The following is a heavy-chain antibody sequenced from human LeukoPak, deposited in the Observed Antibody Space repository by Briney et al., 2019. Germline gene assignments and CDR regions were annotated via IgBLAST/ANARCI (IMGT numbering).Heavy chain of an antibody. D-gene: IGHD3-10*01. V-gene: IGHV3-23*01. CDR2: ISGSGGST. CDR1: GFTFSSYA. Sequence: GGSLRLSCAASGFTFSSYAMSWVRQAPGKGLEWVSAISGSGGSTYYADSVKGRLTISRDNSKNTLYLQMNSLRAEDTAVYYCAKDLRFGELSDAFDIWGQGTMVTVSS. J-gene: IGHJ3*02. CDR3: AKDLRFGELSDAFDI.